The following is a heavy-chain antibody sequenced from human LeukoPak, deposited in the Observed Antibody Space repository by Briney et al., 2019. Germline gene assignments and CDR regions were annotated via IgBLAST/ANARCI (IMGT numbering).Heavy chain of an antibody. CDR3: ARGPPSSWYYFDY. CDR1: GGTFSSYA. CDR2: INPSGGST. J-gene: IGHJ4*02. Sequence: ASVKVSCKASGGTFSSYAISWVRQAPGQGLEWMGIINPSGGSTSYAQKFQGRVTMTRDTSTSTVYMELSSLRSEDTAVYYCARGPPSSWYYFDYWGQGTLVTVSS. D-gene: IGHD6-13*01. V-gene: IGHV1-46*01.